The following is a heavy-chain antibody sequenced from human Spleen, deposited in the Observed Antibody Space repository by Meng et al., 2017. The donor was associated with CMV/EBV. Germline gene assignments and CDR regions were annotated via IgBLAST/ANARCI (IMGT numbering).Heavy chain of an antibody. Sequence: GESLKISCAASGFTFSSYGMHWVRQAPGKGLEWVAFIRYDGSNKYYADSVKGRFTISRDNSKNTLYLQMNSLRAEDTAVYYCVRDNYYDIYGMDVWGQGTTVTVSS. CDR2: IRYDGSNK. CDR1: GFTFSSYG. J-gene: IGHJ6*02. V-gene: IGHV3-30*02. CDR3: VRDNYYDIYGMDV.